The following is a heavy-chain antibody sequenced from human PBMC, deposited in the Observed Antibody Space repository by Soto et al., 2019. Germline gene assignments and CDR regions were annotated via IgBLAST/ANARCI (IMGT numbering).Heavy chain of an antibody. CDR1: GYTFTSYY. D-gene: IGHD6-19*01. Sequence: ASVKVSCKASGYTFTSYYMHWVRQAPGQGLEWMGIINPSGGSTSYAQKFQGRVTMTRDTSTSTVYMELSSLRSEDTAVYYCARRSYSSGPFYYYGMDVWGQGTTVTVS. V-gene: IGHV1-46*01. J-gene: IGHJ6*02. CDR2: INPSGGST. CDR3: ARRSYSSGPFYYYGMDV.